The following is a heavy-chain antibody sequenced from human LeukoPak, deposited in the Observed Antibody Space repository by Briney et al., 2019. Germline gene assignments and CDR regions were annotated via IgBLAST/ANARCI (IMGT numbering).Heavy chain of an antibody. Sequence: ASVKVSCKASGGTFSSYAISWVRQAPGQGLEWMGGIIPIFGTANCAQKFQGRVTITTDESTSTAYMELSSLRSEDTAVYYCAREYGSSGYYFRMDVWGKGTTVTVSS. CDR2: IIPIFGTA. D-gene: IGHD3-22*01. CDR3: AREYGSSGYYFRMDV. J-gene: IGHJ6*03. CDR1: GGTFSSYA. V-gene: IGHV1-69*05.